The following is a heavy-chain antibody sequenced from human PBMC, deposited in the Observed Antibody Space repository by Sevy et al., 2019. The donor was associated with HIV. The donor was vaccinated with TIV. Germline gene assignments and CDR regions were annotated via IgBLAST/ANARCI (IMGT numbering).Heavy chain of an antibody. CDR1: GFTVSSNY. CDR2: IYSGGST. D-gene: IGHD2-2*01. CDR3: AREQTHCSSTSCYLYFDY. J-gene: IGHJ4*02. Sequence: WGSLRLSCAASGFTVSSNYMSWVRQAPGKGLEWVSVIYSGGSTYYADSVKGRFTISRDNSKNTLYLQMNSLRADDTAVYYCAREQTHCSSTSCYLYFDYWGQGTLVTVSS. V-gene: IGHV3-53*01.